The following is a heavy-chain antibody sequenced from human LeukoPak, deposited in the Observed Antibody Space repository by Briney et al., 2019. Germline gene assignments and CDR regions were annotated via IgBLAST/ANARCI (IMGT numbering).Heavy chain of an antibody. V-gene: IGHV1-8*01. CDR2: MNPNSGNT. J-gene: IGHJ6*02. Sequence: GASVKVSCKASGYTFTSSDINWVRQATGQGLEWMGWMNPNSGNTGYAQKFQGRVTMTRNTSISTAYMELSSLRSEDTAVYYCATQQLAYYYYGMDVWGQGTTVTVSS. CDR3: ATQQLAYYYYGMDV. CDR1: GYTFTSSD. D-gene: IGHD6-13*01.